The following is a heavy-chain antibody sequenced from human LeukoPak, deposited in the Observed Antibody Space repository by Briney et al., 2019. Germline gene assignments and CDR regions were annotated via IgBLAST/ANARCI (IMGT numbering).Heavy chain of an antibody. CDR2: ISGSGSTT. CDR1: GFTFSSYS. D-gene: IGHD1-26*01. V-gene: IGHV3-23*01. CDR3: ARSSSYARFDY. Sequence: GGSLRLSCAASGFTFSSYSMTWVRQAPGKGLEWVSIISGSGSTTYYADSVQGRFTISRDNSKNTLYLQMNSLRAEDTAVYYCARSSSYARFDYWGQGTLVSVSS. J-gene: IGHJ4*02.